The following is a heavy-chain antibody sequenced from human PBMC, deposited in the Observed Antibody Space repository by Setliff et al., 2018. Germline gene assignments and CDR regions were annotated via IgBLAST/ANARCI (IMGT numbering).Heavy chain of an antibody. D-gene: IGHD3-10*01. Sequence: SETLSLTCTVSGGSIRSSTHYWSWIRQSAGKGLEGIGYIYYSGSTNYNPSLKSRVTIAVDTSKNQFSMRLNSVSAADTAVYYRARASEYYYGSGTIDSWGQGTLVTVSS. CDR1: GGSIRSSTHY. CDR3: ARASEYYYGSGTIDS. V-gene: IGHV4-61*10. J-gene: IGHJ4*02. CDR2: IYYSGST.